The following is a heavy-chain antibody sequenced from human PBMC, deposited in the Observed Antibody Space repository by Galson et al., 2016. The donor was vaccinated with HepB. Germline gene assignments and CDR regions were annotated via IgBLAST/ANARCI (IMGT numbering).Heavy chain of an antibody. CDR1: GGSISSGGFY. Sequence: LSLTCTVSGGSISSGGFYWSWIRQHPGKGLEWIGYIYYSGSTNYNPSLKSRVTLSVDTSKYHFSLKLSSVTTADTAVYYCAKEGGRDSGYADGAFDIWGRGTLVTVSS. J-gene: IGHJ3*02. CDR2: IYYSGST. CDR3: AKEGGRDSGYADGAFDI. D-gene: IGHD5-12*01. V-gene: IGHV4-61*03.